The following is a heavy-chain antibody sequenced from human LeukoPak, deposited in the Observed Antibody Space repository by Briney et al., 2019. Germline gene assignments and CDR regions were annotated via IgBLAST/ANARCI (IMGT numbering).Heavy chain of an antibody. D-gene: IGHD1-26*01. CDR1: GGSISNSPYY. CDR3: ARNDRGRPADY. V-gene: IGHV4-39*01. J-gene: IGHJ4*02. CDR2: MHYSGTT. Sequence: PSETLSLTCNVSGGSISNSPYYWGWIRQPPRKGLEWIGSMHYSGTTYHNPSLRSRVTISVDTSKNQFSLRLISVTAADTAVYYCARNDRGRPADYWGQGTLVTVSS.